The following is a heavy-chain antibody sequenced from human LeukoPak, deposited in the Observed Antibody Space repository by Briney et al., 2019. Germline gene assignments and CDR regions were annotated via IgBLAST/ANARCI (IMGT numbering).Heavy chain of an antibody. CDR1: GYTFTSYG. D-gene: IGHD3-22*01. CDR3: AREGYYYHTSNGDDH. J-gene: IGHJ5*02. V-gene: IGHV1-18*01. CDR2: ISVHSGQT. Sequence: ASVKVSCKASGYTFTSYGTSGVRQPPGQGLEWMGRISVHSGQTNYVQKFQDRVTMTTDTSTSTAYMELRSLGSGDTAVYYCAREGYYYHTSNGDDHWGQGTLVTVSS.